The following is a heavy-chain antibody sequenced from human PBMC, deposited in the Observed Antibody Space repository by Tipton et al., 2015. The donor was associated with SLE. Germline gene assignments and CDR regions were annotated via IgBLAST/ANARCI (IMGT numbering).Heavy chain of an antibody. V-gene: IGHV4-59*08. D-gene: IGHD5-18*01. CDR2: IYYSGST. J-gene: IGHJ2*01. CDR1: GGSISSYY. Sequence: LRLSCTVSGGSISSYYWSWIRQPPGKGLEWIGYIYYSGSTNYNPSLKSRFTISVDTSKNEFSLKLSSVTAADTAVYYCARGGTAMAYWYFDLWGRGALVTVSS. CDR3: ARGGTAMAYWYFDL.